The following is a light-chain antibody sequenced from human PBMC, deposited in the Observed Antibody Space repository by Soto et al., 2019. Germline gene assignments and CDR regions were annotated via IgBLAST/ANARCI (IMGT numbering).Light chain of an antibody. CDR1: QTTNTW. V-gene: IGKV1-5*01. Sequence: DIQMPQFPSTLSASVGDRVTITCRASQTTNTWLAWYQQKPGTAPKLLIYDASSLEGGVPSRFRASGSGTEFTLTISSLQPDDLATYYCQQYISYPYTFGQGTKVEIK. CDR2: DAS. J-gene: IGKJ2*01. CDR3: QQYISYPYT.